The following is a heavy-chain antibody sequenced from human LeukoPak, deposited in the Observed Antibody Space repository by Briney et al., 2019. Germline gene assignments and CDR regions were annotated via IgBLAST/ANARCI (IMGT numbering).Heavy chain of an antibody. J-gene: IGHJ3*02. CDR2: IYYSGST. CDR1: GGSISSSSYY. Sequence: PSGTLSLTCTVSGGSISSSSYYWGWIRQPPGKGLEWIGSIYYSGSTYYNPSLKSRVTISVDTSENQFSLKLSSVTAADTAVYYCGGRAFDIWGQGTMVTVSS. CDR3: GGRAFDI. V-gene: IGHV4-39*01.